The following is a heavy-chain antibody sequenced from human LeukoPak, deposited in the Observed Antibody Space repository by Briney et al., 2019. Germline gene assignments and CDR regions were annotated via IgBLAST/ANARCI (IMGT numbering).Heavy chain of an antibody. CDR2: IYHSGST. CDR1: GYSISSGYY. CDR3: ARQSGSYYGHAFDI. D-gene: IGHD1-26*01. J-gene: IGHJ3*02. Sequence: SETLSLTCAVSGYSISSGYYWGWIRQPPGKGLEWFGSIYHSGSTYYNPSLKSRVTISVDTSKNQFSLKLSSVTAADTAVYYCARQSGSYYGHAFDIWGQGTVVTVSS. V-gene: IGHV4-38-2*01.